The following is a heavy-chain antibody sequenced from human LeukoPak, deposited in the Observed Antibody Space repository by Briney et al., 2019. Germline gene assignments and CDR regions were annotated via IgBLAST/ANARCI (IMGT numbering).Heavy chain of an antibody. CDR2: IKEDGSEK. D-gene: IGHD3-22*01. J-gene: IGHJ6*03. CDR1: GFTFNTYW. V-gene: IGHV3-7*01. Sequence: GGSLRLSCAVSGFTFNTYWMSWVRQAPGKGLEWVAHIKEDGSEKHYGDSVRGRFTISRDNAKNSLYLRMNSLRAEDTALYFCARDTYDSSGYHFYYMDVWGKGTTVTVSS. CDR3: ARDTYDSSGYHFYYMDV.